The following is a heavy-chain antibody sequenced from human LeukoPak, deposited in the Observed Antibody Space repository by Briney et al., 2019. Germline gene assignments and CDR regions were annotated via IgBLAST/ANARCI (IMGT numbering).Heavy chain of an antibody. J-gene: IGHJ3*01. CDR2: ITRSSNSI. V-gene: IGHV3-21*01. CDR3: TSELYFSDGSGL. CDR1: GFIFSTYS. D-gene: IGHD3-22*01. Sequence: GGSLRLSCVPSGFIFSTYSMSWVRQSPGKGLEWVSAITRSSNSIYYADAVKGRFTISRDNAKRSVYLQMNSLRVEDTAIYYCTSELYFSDGSGLWGPGTVVTVSS.